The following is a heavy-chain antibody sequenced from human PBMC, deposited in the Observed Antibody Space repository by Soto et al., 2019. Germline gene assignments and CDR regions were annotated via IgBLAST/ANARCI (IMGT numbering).Heavy chain of an antibody. CDR1: GGTFSNYA. V-gene: IGHV1-69*05. CDR3: ARGLYDYVSPAWFDP. CDR2: IIPIFGTA. J-gene: IGHJ5*02. Sequence: SVKVSFKASGGTFSNYAISWVRQAPGQGLEWMGGIIPIFGTANYAQRFQGRVTMTTDTSTSTAYMEVSRLRSDDTAVYYCARGLYDYVSPAWFDPWGQGTLVTVSS. D-gene: IGHD3-16*01.